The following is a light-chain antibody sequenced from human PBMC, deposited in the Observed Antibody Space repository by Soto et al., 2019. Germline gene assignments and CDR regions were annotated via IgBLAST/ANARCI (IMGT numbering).Light chain of an antibody. CDR1: QSVNSN. Sequence: EIVMTQSPATLSVSPGERATLSCRASQSVNSNLAWYQQKPGQAPRLLIYDASTRATGIPARFSGSGSGTEFTLTISSLQSEDFAVYYCQHCNNWSSFGQGTRLDIK. V-gene: IGKV3D-15*01. CDR3: QHCNNWSS. J-gene: IGKJ5*01. CDR2: DAS.